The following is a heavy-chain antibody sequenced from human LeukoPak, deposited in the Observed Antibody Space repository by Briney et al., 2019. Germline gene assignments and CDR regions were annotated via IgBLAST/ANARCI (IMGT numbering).Heavy chain of an antibody. D-gene: IGHD6-6*01. J-gene: IGHJ4*02. Sequence: GGSLRLSCAASGFTFSSYWMHWVRQAPGNGLGWVSRINSDGSSTSYADSVKGRFTISRYNAKNTLYLQMNSLRAEDTAVYYCARGKYSNTDYWGQGTLVTVSS. CDR2: INSDGSST. V-gene: IGHV3-74*01. CDR3: ARGKYSNTDY. CDR1: GFTFSSYW.